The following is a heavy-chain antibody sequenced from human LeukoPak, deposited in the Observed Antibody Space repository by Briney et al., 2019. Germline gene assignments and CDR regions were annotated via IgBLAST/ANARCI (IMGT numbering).Heavy chain of an antibody. Sequence: GGSLRLSCAASGFTFSNYEMHWVRQAPGKGLEWVSYISSSGSDIYYADSVKGRFTISRDNAKNSLYLQVNSLRAEDTAVYYCARDIYGSGPPVGDTIDYWGQGTLVSVSS. CDR1: GFTFSNYE. CDR2: ISSSGSDI. V-gene: IGHV3-48*03. CDR3: ARDIYGSGPPVGDTIDY. D-gene: IGHD3-10*01. J-gene: IGHJ4*02.